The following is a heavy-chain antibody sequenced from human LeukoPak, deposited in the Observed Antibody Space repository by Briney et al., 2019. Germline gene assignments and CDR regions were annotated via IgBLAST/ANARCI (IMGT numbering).Heavy chain of an antibody. CDR3: ARHKGQLDRGNFDY. J-gene: IGHJ4*02. V-gene: IGHV4-59*08. D-gene: IGHD6-6*01. CDR1: GASIRHYY. Sequence: SETLSLTCSVSGASIRHYYWSWLRQPPGKGLEWIGYIYYSGSTNYNPSLMSRLTISVDTSKNQFSLRLSSVTAADTAVYYCARHKGQLDRGNFDYWGQGTPVIVS. CDR2: IYYSGST.